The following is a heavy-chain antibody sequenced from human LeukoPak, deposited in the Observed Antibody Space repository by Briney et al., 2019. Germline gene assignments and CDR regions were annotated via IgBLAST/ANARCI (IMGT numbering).Heavy chain of an antibody. V-gene: IGHV4-39*07. J-gene: IGHJ1*01. Sequence: SETLSLTCTVSGGSISTSSYYWGWVRQPPGKGLEWIGNIFYSGSTYYSPSLKSRVTISLDTSRNQFSLKLNSVTAADTAVYYCARSARDDFWSGGKYFQHWGQGTLVTVSS. D-gene: IGHD3-3*01. CDR3: ARSARDDFWSGGKYFQH. CDR2: IFYSGST. CDR1: GGSISTSSYY.